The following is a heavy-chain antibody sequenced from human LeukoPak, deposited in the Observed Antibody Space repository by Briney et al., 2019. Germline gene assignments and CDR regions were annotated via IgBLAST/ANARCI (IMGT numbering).Heavy chain of an antibody. CDR1: GYTLTSYG. Sequence: ASVTVSCTASGYTLTSYGISSVRQAPGQGLGRMGWISTSIGNTNSAQPLQGRVTMTTDTSTSTAYMELRSLRSDDTAVYYCARTARGHRALRYFDPRSLKDGNYYYYMDVWGKGTTVTVSS. J-gene: IGHJ6*03. V-gene: IGHV1-18*01. CDR2: ISTSIGNT. CDR3: ARTARGHRALRYFDPRSLKDGNYYYYMDV. D-gene: IGHD3-9*01.